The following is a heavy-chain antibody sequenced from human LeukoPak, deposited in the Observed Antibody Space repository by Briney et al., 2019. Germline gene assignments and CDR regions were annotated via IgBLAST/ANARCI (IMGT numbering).Heavy chain of an antibody. J-gene: IGHJ4*02. Sequence: PGGSLRLSCAASGFTFSSYSMNWVRQAPGKGLEWVSSISSSSSYIYYADSVKGRFTISRDNAKNSLYLQMNSLRAEDTAVYYCARGSSYGASGFDYWGQGTLLTVSS. CDR3: ARGSSYGASGFDY. CDR2: ISSSSSYI. CDR1: GFTFSSYS. D-gene: IGHD5-18*01. V-gene: IGHV3-21*01.